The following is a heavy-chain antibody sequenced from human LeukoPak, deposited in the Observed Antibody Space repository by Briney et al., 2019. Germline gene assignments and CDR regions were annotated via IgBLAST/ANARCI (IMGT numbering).Heavy chain of an antibody. J-gene: IGHJ4*02. Sequence: GGSLRLSCAASGFTFSSYEMNWVRQAPGKGLEWVSYISSGSSTIYYADSVKGRFTISRDNAKNSLYLQMNSLRAEDTAVYYCASRGGYTYGHHYWGQGTLVTVSS. D-gene: IGHD5-18*01. CDR3: ASRGGYTYGHHY. CDR2: ISSGSSTI. V-gene: IGHV3-48*03. CDR1: GFTFSSYE.